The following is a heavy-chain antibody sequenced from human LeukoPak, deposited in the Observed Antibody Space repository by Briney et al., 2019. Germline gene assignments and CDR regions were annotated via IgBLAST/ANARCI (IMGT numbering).Heavy chain of an antibody. CDR2: IYYSGST. J-gene: IGHJ5*02. CDR1: GGSISSGGYY. Sequence: TLSLTCTVSGGSISSGGYYWSWIRQHPGKGLEWIGHIYYSGSTYYNPSLKSRVTISVDTSKNQFSLKLSSVTAADTAVYYCARGWAYYYDSSGYYWFDPWGQGTLVTVSS. CDR3: ARGWAYYYDSSGYYWFDP. V-gene: IGHV4-31*03. D-gene: IGHD3-22*01.